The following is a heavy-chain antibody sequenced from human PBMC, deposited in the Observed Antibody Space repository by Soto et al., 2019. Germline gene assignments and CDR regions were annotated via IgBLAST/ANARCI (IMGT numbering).Heavy chain of an antibody. J-gene: IGHJ6*03. Sequence: QVQLVQSGAEVKKPGSSVKVSCKASGGTFSSYTISWVRQAPGQGLEWMGRIIPILGIANYAQKFQGRVTITADKSTSTAYMELSSLRSEDTAVYYCARSDYGDYPGYYYYMDVWGKGTTVTVSS. CDR3: ARSDYGDYPGYYYYMDV. CDR2: IIPILGIA. D-gene: IGHD4-17*01. V-gene: IGHV1-69*02. CDR1: GGTFSSYT.